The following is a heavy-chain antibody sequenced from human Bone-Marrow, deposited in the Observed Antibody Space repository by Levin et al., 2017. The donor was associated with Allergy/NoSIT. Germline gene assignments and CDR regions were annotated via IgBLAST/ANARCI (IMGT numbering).Heavy chain of an antibody. CDR2: IWYDGSNK. D-gene: IGHD5-18*01. J-gene: IGHJ4*02. Sequence: GGSLRLSCSASGFTFSSYDIHWVRRAPGKGLEWVAAIWYDGSNKYYAESVKGRFTISRDTSKNNVYLQMNSLRVEDTAVYYCARDGLRPLLHYVDYWGQGTLVTVSS. CDR3: ARDGLRPLLHYVDY. CDR1: GFTFSSYD. V-gene: IGHV3-33*01.